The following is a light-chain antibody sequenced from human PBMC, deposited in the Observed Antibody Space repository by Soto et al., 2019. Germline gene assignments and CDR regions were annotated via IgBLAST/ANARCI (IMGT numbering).Light chain of an antibody. CDR1: KSISSY. J-gene: IGKJ1*01. Sequence: DIPMTQSPSSLSASVGDRVTITCRASKSISSYLNWYQQNPGKAPKLRIYAASSLQSGIPSRFSGSQAETDFTLTISSLQPQDFATYYCQLSDSTPVTFGQGTRVEIK. CDR3: QLSDSTPVT. CDR2: AAS. V-gene: IGKV1-39*01.